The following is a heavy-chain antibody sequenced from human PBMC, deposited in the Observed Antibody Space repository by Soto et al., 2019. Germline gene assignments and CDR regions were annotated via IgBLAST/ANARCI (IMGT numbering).Heavy chain of an antibody. D-gene: IGHD2-15*01. Sequence: GGSLRLSCAASGFTFSSYVMHWVRQAPGKGLEWVAVISYDGSNKYYADSVKGRFTISRDNSKNTLYLQMNSLGAEDTAVYYCAKESGYCSGGSCYYYYGMDVWGQGTTVTVSS. CDR2: ISYDGSNK. V-gene: IGHV3-30*18. CDR3: AKESGYCSGGSCYYYYGMDV. J-gene: IGHJ6*02. CDR1: GFTFSSYV.